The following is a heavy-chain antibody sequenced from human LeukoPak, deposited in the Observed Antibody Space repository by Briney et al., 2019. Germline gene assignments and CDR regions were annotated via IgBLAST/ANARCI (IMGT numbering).Heavy chain of an antibody. V-gene: IGHV3-23*01. Sequence: GGSLRLSCAASGFTFSSYAMSWVRQAPGKGLEWVSAISGSGGSTYYADTVKGRFTISRENSKNTLYLQMNSLRDEDTAVYYCAKLRNSGSYYQGPFDYWGQGTLVTVSS. CDR3: AKLRNSGSYYQGPFDY. J-gene: IGHJ4*02. D-gene: IGHD1-26*01. CDR2: ISGSGGST. CDR1: GFTFSSYA.